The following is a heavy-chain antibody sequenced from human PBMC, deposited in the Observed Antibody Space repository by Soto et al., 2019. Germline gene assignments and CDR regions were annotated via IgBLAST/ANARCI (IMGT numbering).Heavy chain of an antibody. Sequence: SETLSLTCTVSGGSISSYYWSWIRQPPGKGLEWIGYIYYSGSTNYNPSLKSRVTISVDTSKNQFSLKLSSVTAADTAVYYCAMLSGAHWFDPWGQGTLVTVSS. CDR3: AMLSGAHWFDP. CDR2: IYYSGST. D-gene: IGHD2-2*01. CDR1: GGSISSYY. V-gene: IGHV4-59*01. J-gene: IGHJ5*02.